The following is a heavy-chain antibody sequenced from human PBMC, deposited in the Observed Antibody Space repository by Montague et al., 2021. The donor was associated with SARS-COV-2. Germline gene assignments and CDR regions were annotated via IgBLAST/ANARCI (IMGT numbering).Heavy chain of an antibody. Sequence: SETLSFTCTVSGGSISSSGYYWGWIRQPPGKGLEWIGSIYYSGSTYYNPSLKSRVTTSVDPSKNQFSLKLSSVTAADTAVYYCARVDIVVVTAIGTVDPWGRGTLVTVSS. J-gene: IGHJ5*02. CDR3: ARVDIVVVTAIGTVDP. V-gene: IGHV4-39*01. CDR1: GGSISSSGYY. CDR2: IYYSGST. D-gene: IGHD2-21*02.